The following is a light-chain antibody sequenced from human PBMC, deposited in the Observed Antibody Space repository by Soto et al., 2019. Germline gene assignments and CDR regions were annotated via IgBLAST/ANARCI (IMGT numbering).Light chain of an antibody. Sequence: QSALTQPPSASGSPGQSVTISCTGTSSDVGGYNYVSWYQQHPGAAPKLMIYEVVKRPSGVPDRFSGSKSGNTASLTVSGRQDEEESDDYCSSYGGDSYVVFGGGTKLTVL. CDR3: SSYGGDSYVV. J-gene: IGLJ2*01. CDR1: SSDVGGYNY. CDR2: EVV. V-gene: IGLV2-8*01.